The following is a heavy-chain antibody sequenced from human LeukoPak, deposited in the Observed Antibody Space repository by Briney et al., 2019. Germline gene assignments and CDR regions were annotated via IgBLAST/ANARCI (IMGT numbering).Heavy chain of an antibody. CDR2: ISSSSSYI. D-gene: IGHD2-15*01. CDR1: GFTFSSYS. CDR3: AKGGEDIVVVVAALGNWFDP. Sequence: GGSLRLSCAASGFTFSSYSMNWVRQAPGKGLEWVSSISSSSSYIYYADSVKGRFTISRDNAKNTLYLQMNSLRAEDTAVYYCAKGGEDIVVVVAALGNWFDPWGQGTLVTVSS. V-gene: IGHV3-21*04. J-gene: IGHJ5*02.